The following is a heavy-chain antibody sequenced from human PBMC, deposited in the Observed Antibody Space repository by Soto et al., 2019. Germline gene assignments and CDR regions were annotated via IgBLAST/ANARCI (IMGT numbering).Heavy chain of an antibody. CDR3: TTGKGLYDILTGYYSSGNDYYYYMDV. CDR2: IKSKTDGGTT. Sequence: GGSLRLSCAASGFTFSNAWMSWVRQAPGKGLEWVGRIKSKTDGGTTDYAAPVKGRFTISRDDSKNTLYLQMKSLKTKDTAVYYCTTGKGLYDILTGYYSSGNDYYYYMDVWGKGTTVTVSS. CDR1: GFTFSNAW. V-gene: IGHV3-15*01. D-gene: IGHD3-9*01. J-gene: IGHJ6*03.